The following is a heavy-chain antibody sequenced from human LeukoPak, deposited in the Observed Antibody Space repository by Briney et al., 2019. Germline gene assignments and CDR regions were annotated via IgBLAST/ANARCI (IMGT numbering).Heavy chain of an antibody. Sequence: PGGSLRLSCAASDFSFITYAMSWVRQAPGKGLEWVSTISGGGDATYYADSVKGRFTISRDNSKNTLYLQMNSLRAEDTAVYYCAKGTTGVPAAMFLFDYWGQGTLVTVSS. J-gene: IGHJ4*02. D-gene: IGHD2-2*01. CDR3: AKGTTGVPAAMFLFDY. V-gene: IGHV3-23*01. CDR1: DFSFITYA. CDR2: ISGGGDAT.